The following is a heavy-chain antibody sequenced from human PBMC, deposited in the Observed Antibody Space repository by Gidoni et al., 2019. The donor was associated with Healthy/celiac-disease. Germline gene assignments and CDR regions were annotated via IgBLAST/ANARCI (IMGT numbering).Heavy chain of an antibody. CDR3: ARTGFGEHRPVDV. CDR2: INHSGST. V-gene: IGHV4-34*01. J-gene: IGHJ6*02. D-gene: IGHD3-10*01. Sequence: EINHSGSTNYNPSLKSRVTISVDTSKNQFSLKLSSVTAADTAVYYCARTGFGEHRPVDVWGQGTTVTVSS.